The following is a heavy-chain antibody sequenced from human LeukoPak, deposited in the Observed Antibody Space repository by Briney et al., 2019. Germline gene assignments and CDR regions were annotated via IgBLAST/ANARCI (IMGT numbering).Heavy chain of an antibody. J-gene: IGHJ5*02. Sequence: KPSETLSLTCTVSGGSISSYYWSWIRQPPGKGLEWIGYIYYSGSTNYNPSLKSRVTMSVDTSKNQFSLKLSSVTAADTAVYYCAREVVVVVAATNWFDPWGQGTLVTVSS. D-gene: IGHD2-15*01. V-gene: IGHV4-59*12. CDR2: IYYSGST. CDR3: AREVVVVVAATNWFDP. CDR1: GGSISSYY.